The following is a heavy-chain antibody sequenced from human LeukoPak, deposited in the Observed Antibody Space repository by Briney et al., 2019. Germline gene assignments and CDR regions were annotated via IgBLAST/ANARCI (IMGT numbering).Heavy chain of an antibody. CDR2: IYYSGST. J-gene: IGHJ6*04. D-gene: IGHD3-10*01. CDR3: ASMVRGYYYYGMDV. Sequence: PSETLSLTCTVSGGSVSSGSYYWSWIRQPPGKGLEWIGYIYYSGSTNYNPSLKSRVTISVGTSKNQFSLKLSSVTAADTAVYYCASMVRGYYYYGMDVWGKGTTVTVSS. CDR1: GGSVSSGSYY. V-gene: IGHV4-61*01.